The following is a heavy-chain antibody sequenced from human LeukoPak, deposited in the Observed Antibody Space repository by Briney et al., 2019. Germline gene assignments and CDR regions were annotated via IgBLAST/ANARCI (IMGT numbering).Heavy chain of an antibody. D-gene: IGHD6-19*01. CDR1: GFTLSSYG. J-gene: IGHJ5*02. Sequence: PGWCLTLSCLASGFTLSSYGMHWVRPAAGKGREWVAVKWYDGSNKYYADSVKGRFTISRDKSKNTLYLQMNSLRAEDTAVYYCERDPESSGWMGNWFDPWGQGTLVTVSS. V-gene: IGHV3-33*01. CDR3: ERDPESSGWMGNWFDP. CDR2: KWYDGSNK.